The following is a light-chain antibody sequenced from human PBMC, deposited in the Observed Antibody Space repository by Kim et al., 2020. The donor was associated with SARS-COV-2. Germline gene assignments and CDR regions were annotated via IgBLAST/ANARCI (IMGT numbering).Light chain of an antibody. V-gene: IGLV3-27*01. J-gene: IGLJ1*01. CDR3: YSAADNNLRV. CDR1: VLAKKF. CDR2: KDS. Sequence: SYELTQPSSVSVSPGQTARITCSGDVLAKKFARWFQQKPGQAPVLVIYKDSERPSGIPERFSGSSSGTTVTLTISGAQVEDEADYYCYSAADNNLRVFGTGTKVNVL.